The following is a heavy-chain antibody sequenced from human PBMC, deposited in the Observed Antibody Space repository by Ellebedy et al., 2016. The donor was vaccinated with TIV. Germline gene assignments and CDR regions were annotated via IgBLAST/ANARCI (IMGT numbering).Heavy chain of an antibody. CDR1: GGSISSYY. J-gene: IGHJ4*02. CDR2: IDNSGST. D-gene: IGHD4/OR15-4a*01. CDR3: ARRGDYGFQYYFDY. Sequence: SETLSLXCTVSGGSISSYYWSWMRQPPGKGLEWIGYIDNSGSTNYNPSLKSRVTISVDTSKNQFSLKLNSVTAADTAVYYCARRGDYGFQYYFDYWGQGVLVTVSS. V-gene: IGHV4-59*08.